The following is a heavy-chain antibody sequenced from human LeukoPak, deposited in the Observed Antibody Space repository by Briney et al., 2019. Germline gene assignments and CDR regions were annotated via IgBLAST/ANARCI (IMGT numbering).Heavy chain of an antibody. Sequence: GGSLRLSCVASGFPFSSYWMSWVRQAPGKGLEWVANIKQDGSEKYYVDSVKGRFTISRDNAKNSLYLQMNSLRAEDTAVYYCARDRGSYNWGQGTLVTVSS. J-gene: IGHJ4*02. CDR3: ARDRGSYN. CDR2: IKQDGSEK. CDR1: GFPFSSYW. V-gene: IGHV3-7*01. D-gene: IGHD1-26*01.